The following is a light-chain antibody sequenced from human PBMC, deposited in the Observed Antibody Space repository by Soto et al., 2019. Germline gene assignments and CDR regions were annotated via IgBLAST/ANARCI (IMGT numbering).Light chain of an antibody. CDR3: QQRSNWPWT. CDR1: QSVSSY. Sequence: EIVLTQSPATLSLSPGEGVTLSCRASQSVSSYLAWYQQKPGQAPRLLIYDASNRATGIPARFSGSGSGTDFTLTISSLEPEDFAVYYCQQRSNWPWTFGQGTKVEIK. CDR2: DAS. J-gene: IGKJ1*01. V-gene: IGKV3-11*01.